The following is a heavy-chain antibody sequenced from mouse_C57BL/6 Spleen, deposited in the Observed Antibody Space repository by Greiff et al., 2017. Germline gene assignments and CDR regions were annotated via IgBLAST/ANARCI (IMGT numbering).Heavy chain of an antibody. J-gene: IGHJ1*03. D-gene: IGHD1-1*01. CDR2: ITPNNGGT. CDR1: GYTFTDYY. Sequence: EVQLQQSGPELVKPGASVKISCKASGYTFTDYYMNWVKQSHGKSLEWIGDITPNNGGTGYNQKFKGKATLTVDKSSSTAYMELRNLTSVDSAVYYCAKTPTVVSHWYFDVWGTGTTVTVSS. CDR3: AKTPTVVSHWYFDV. V-gene: IGHV1-26*01.